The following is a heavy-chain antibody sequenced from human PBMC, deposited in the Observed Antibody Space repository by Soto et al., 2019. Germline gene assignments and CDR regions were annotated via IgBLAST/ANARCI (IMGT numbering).Heavy chain of an antibody. CDR2: IYYSGST. V-gene: IGHV4-59*01. Sequence: SETLSLTCTVSGGSISSYNWSWIRQPPGKGLEWIGYIYYSGSTNYNHSLKSRVTISVDTSKNQFSLKLSSVTAADTAVYYCARTPNYGYCSSTSCYAGYYYYGMDVWGQGTTVTVSS. CDR3: ARTPNYGYCSSTSCYAGYYYYGMDV. CDR1: GGSISSYN. J-gene: IGHJ6*02. D-gene: IGHD2-2*03.